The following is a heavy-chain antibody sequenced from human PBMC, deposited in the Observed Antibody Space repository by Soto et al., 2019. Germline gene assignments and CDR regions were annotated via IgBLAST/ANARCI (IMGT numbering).Heavy chain of an antibody. CDR1: GYSFIDYY. Sequence: QVQLVQSGAEVKKSGASVKVSCRTSGYSFIDYYVHWVRQAPGQGLERVGWISPNSGASKYAENFEGRVTLTRDRYTRTVYMELTGLRSDDTDVYYCARWRGEVANHDSWGQGTLVTVSS. J-gene: IGHJ4*02. V-gene: IGHV1-2*02. D-gene: IGHD5-12*01. CDR3: ARWRGEVANHDS. CDR2: ISPNSGAS.